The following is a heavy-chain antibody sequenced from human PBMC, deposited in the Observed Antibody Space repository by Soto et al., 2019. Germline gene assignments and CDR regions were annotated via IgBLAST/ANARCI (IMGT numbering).Heavy chain of an antibody. CDR2: ISGDGSST. Sequence: GGSLRLSCAASEFTFRSYWMHWVRQSPGKGLVWVSRISGDGSSTNYADSVKGRFTISRDNAKNTVYLQIDSLRAEDTAVYYCARSLPGTYGAFDLWGQGAMVTVSS. D-gene: IGHD1-7*01. J-gene: IGHJ3*01. CDR1: EFTFRSYW. V-gene: IGHV3-74*01. CDR3: ARSLPGTYGAFDL.